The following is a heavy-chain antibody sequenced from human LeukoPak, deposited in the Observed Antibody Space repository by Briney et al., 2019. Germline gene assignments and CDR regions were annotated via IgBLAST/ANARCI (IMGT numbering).Heavy chain of an antibody. V-gene: IGHV3-23*01. CDR1: GFTFSSYA. CDR2: NSGSGGST. Sequence: GGSLRLSCAASGFTFSSYAMSWVRQAPGKGLEWVSANSGSGGSTYYADSVKGRFTISRDNSKNTLYLQMNSLRAEDTAVYYCAKDESIAVAGTTFDYWGQGTLVTVSS. J-gene: IGHJ4*02. D-gene: IGHD6-19*01. CDR3: AKDESIAVAGTTFDY.